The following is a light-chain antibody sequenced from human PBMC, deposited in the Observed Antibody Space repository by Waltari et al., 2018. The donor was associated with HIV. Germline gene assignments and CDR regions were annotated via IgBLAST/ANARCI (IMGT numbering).Light chain of an antibody. CDR3: VLYMGGAWV. V-gene: IGLV8-61*01. Sequence: QTVVTQEPSFSVSPGGTVTLTCGLRSDSVSTTHYASWYRQTPGQAPRTLIYRTNVRSSWVPDRFSGSILGNKAALTITGAQADDECHYYCVLYMGGAWVFGGGTKLTVL. CDR2: RTN. J-gene: IGLJ3*02. CDR1: SDSVSTTHY.